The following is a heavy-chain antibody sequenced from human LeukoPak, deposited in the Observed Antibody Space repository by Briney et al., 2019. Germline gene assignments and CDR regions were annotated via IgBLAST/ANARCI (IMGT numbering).Heavy chain of an antibody. D-gene: IGHD6-13*01. CDR2: TKEDGTEK. V-gene: IGHV3-7*03. CDR3: ASSSTWD. Sequence: GGSLRLSCAGSGFTFSDFWMTWVRQTPGRGLEWVANTKEDGTEKNLVDSVKGRFTISRDNAKNSLYLQMNSLRAEDTALYYCASSSTWDLGQGTLVTVSS. J-gene: IGHJ4*02. CDR1: GFTFSDFW.